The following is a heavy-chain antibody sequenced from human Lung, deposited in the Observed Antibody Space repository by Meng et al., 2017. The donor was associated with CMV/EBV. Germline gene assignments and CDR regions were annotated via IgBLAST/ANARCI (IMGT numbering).Heavy chain of an antibody. D-gene: IGHD2-2*01. J-gene: IGHJ3*02. Sequence: SQXXXLTXTVSGGSISSGDYYWSWIRQPPGKGLEWIGYIYYSGSTYYNPSLKSRVTISVDTSKNQFSLKLSSVTAADTAVYYCARVKPASRGAFDIWGQGTMVTVSS. CDR1: GGSISSGDYY. CDR2: IYYSGST. V-gene: IGHV4-30-4*08. CDR3: ARVKPASRGAFDI.